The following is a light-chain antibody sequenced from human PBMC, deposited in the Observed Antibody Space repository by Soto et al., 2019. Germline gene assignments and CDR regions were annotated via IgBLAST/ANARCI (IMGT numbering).Light chain of an antibody. CDR3: HQSSSKPPWP. CDR2: AAS. V-gene: IGKV1-39*01. J-gene: IGKJ1*01. CDR1: QSISSY. Sequence: IQVTQSHSCLSASVGDRVTITCRASQSISSYLNWYQQKPGKAPKLLIYAASSLQSGVPSRFSGSGSGTDFTLTISRLQPEDFAAYYCHQSSSKPPWPFGQGTKVDI.